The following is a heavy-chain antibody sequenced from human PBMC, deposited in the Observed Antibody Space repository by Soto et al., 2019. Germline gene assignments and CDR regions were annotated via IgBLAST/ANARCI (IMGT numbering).Heavy chain of an antibody. CDR3: ARGTGRVGELFAAFDI. CDR1: GYPFNNYG. D-gene: IGHD3-10*01. J-gene: IGHJ3*02. CDR2: IRAYNGNA. Sequence: QVQLVQSGYEVKEPGASVTVSCKASGYPFNNYGITWVRQAPGQGLEWIGWIRAYNGNANYAQKFQGRVTLTRDTSTSTDYLELSSLRSDDTAVYYCARGTGRVGELFAAFDIWGQGKMVPVSS. V-gene: IGHV1-18*01.